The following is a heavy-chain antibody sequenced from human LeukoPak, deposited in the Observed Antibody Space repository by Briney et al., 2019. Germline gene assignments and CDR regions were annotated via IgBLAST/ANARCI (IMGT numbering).Heavy chain of an antibody. CDR2: IKQDGSEK. J-gene: IGHJ4*02. Sequence: GSLRLSCAASEFTFSSYWMSWVRQAPGKGLEWVANIKQDGSEKYYVDSVKGRFTISRDNAKNSLYLQMNSLRAEDTALYYCARQADTAMLIWSFTDYWGQGTLVTVSS. V-gene: IGHV3-7*01. CDR1: EFTFSSYW. CDR3: ARQADTAMLIWSFTDY. D-gene: IGHD5-18*01.